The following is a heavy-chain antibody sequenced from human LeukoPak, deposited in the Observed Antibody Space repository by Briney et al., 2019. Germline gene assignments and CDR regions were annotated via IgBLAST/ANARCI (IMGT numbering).Heavy chain of an antibody. Sequence: GGSLRLSCAASGFTFSSYGMHWVRQAPGKGLEWVAFIRYDGSNKYYADSVKGRFTISRDNSKNTLYLQMNSLRAEDTAVYYCARVQLVVTTFFDYWGQGTLVTVSS. CDR1: GFTFSSYG. CDR3: ARVQLVVTTFFDY. D-gene: IGHD2-21*02. V-gene: IGHV3-30*02. J-gene: IGHJ4*02. CDR2: IRYDGSNK.